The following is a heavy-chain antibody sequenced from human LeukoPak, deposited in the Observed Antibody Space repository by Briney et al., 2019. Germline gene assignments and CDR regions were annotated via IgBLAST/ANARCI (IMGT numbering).Heavy chain of an antibody. CDR2: ISYSGKT. CDR1: GGGAINIFY. V-gene: IGHV4-59*13. Sequence: SETLSLTCTISGGGAINIFYWSWLRQSPGEGLEWIGYISYSGKTAFSPSLRSRVSMSLDTSKNLFSLNLTSVTDADTAVYYCARHPPIYSSSPNQWGQGTLVTVSS. D-gene: IGHD6-13*01. J-gene: IGHJ1*01. CDR3: ARHPPIYSSSPNQ.